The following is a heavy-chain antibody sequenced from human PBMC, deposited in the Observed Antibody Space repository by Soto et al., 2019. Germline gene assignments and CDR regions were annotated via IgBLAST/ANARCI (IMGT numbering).Heavy chain of an antibody. J-gene: IGHJ2*01. CDR1: GGTFSNYP. V-gene: IGHV1-69*12. CDR2: IIPIFGTV. D-gene: IGHD5-12*01. CDR3: ARGNHRWLQLWYFDL. Sequence: QVQLVQSGAEVKKPGSSVKVSCKASGGTFSNYPVSWVRQAPGQGLEWMGGIIPIFGTVNYAQKFRGRLTITADEFPSTAYMELSSLRSEDTAVYYCARGNHRWLQLWYFDLWGRGTLVTVSS.